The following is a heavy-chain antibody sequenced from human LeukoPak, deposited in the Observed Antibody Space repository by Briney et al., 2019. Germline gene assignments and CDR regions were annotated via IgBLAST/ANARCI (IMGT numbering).Heavy chain of an antibody. Sequence: GGSLRLSCAASGFTFSSYAMHWVHQAPGKGLEWVAVISYDGSNKYYADSVKGRFTISRDNSKNTLYLQMNSLRAEDTAVYYCARKVAAATRTYYFDYWGQGTLVTVSS. CDR2: ISYDGSNK. D-gene: IGHD2-2*01. V-gene: IGHV3-30-3*01. J-gene: IGHJ4*02. CDR1: GFTFSSYA. CDR3: ARKVAAATRTYYFDY.